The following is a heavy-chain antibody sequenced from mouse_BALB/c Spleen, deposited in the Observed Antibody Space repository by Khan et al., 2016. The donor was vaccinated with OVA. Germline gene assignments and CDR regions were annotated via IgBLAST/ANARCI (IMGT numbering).Heavy chain of an antibody. CDR1: GYSITSGYA. Sequence: EVQLQESGPGLVKPSQSLSLTCTVTGYSITSGYAWNWIRQFPGNKLEWMGYISYSGGTSYNPSLKSRISITRDTSKNQFFLQLNSVTTEDTATYYCARGKYYGYYFDYWGQGTPLTVSS. V-gene: IGHV3-2*02. CDR2: ISYSGGT. CDR3: ARGKYYGYYFDY. J-gene: IGHJ2*01. D-gene: IGHD1-1*01.